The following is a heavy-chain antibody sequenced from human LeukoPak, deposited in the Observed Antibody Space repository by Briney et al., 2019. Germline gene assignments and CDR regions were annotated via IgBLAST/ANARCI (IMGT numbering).Heavy chain of an antibody. CDR2: IYTSGST. CDR1: GGSISSGSYY. D-gene: IGHD3-22*01. CDR3: ARDPIRPYYYDSSGYGAFGI. Sequence: SETLSLTCTVSGGSISSGSYYWSWIRQPAGKGLEWIGRIYTSGSTNYNPSLKSRVTISVDTSKNQFSLKLSSVTAADTAVYYCARDPIRPYYYDSSGYGAFGIWGQGTMVTVSS. V-gene: IGHV4-61*02. J-gene: IGHJ3*02.